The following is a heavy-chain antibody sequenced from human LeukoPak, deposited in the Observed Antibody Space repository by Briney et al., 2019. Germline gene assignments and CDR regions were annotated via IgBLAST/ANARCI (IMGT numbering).Heavy chain of an antibody. Sequence: PGGSLRLSCSASGVTFSGDGIHCVRQAPGKGLEWVAVVSYDGSNQYYADSVKGRFTTSRDNSKNTVSLQMNSLRAEDTAVYYCAKRATDDSLDIWGQGTMVTVSS. CDR2: VSYDGSNQ. J-gene: IGHJ3*02. D-gene: IGHD5-12*01. V-gene: IGHV3-30*18. CDR3: AKRATDDSLDI. CDR1: GVTFSGDG.